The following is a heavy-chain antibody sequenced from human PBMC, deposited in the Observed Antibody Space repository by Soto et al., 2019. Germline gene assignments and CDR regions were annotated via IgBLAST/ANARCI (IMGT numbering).Heavy chain of an antibody. Sequence: QVQLQESGPGLVKPSETLSLTCTVSGGSISSYYWSWIRQPPGKGLEWIGYIYYSGSTNYNPSLKSRVTISVDTSKNQFSLKLSSVTAADTAVYYCARELHVGYSSGWYYFDYWGQGTLVTVSS. D-gene: IGHD6-19*01. V-gene: IGHV4-59*01. J-gene: IGHJ4*02. CDR1: GGSISSYY. CDR2: IYYSGST. CDR3: ARELHVGYSSGWYYFDY.